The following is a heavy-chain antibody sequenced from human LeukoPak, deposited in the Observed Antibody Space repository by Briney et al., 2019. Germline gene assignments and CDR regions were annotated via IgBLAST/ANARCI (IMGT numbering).Heavy chain of an antibody. Sequence: GGSLRLSCAASGFTFSSYSMNWVRQAPGKGLEWVSSISSSSSYIYYADSVKGRFTISRDNAKNSLYLQMNSLRVEDTAVYFCAKRGVVIRVILVGFHKQAYYFDSWGQGALVTVSS. CDR1: GFTFSSYS. V-gene: IGHV3-21*04. J-gene: IGHJ4*02. D-gene: IGHD3-22*01. CDR3: AKRGVVIRVILVGFHKQAYYFDS. CDR2: ISSSSSYI.